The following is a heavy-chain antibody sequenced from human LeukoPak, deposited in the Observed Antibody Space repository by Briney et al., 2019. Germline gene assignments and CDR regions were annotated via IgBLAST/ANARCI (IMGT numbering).Heavy chain of an antibody. V-gene: IGHV4-59*11. CDR3: AREANYYGSGSYFEGTFDY. CDR2: IYHNGIT. Sequence: PSETLSLTCTVSGVSISTHYWSWIRQSPGKGLEWIGYIYHNGITNYNPSLKSRVTISIDTSKNEFSLKLTSVIAADTAVYFCAREANYYGSGSYFEGTFDYWGQGSLVTVSS. J-gene: IGHJ4*02. CDR1: GVSISTHY. D-gene: IGHD3-10*01.